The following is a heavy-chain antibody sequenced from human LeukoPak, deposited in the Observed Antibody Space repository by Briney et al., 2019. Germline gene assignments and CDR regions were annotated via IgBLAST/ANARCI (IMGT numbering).Heavy chain of an antibody. CDR1: GFTFSTYW. D-gene: IGHD2-2*01. CDR3: ARGFLHIVVPPYDY. Sequence: PGGSLRLSCAASGFTFSTYWMSWVRQAPGKGLEWVAVISYDGSNKYYADSVKGRFTISRDNSKNTLYLQMNSLRAEDTAVYYCARGFLHIVVPPYDYWGQGTLVTVSS. J-gene: IGHJ4*02. V-gene: IGHV3-30-3*01. CDR2: ISYDGSNK.